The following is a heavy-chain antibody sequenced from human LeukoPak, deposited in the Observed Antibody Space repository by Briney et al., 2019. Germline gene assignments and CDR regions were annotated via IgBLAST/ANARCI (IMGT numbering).Heavy chain of an antibody. CDR2: ISAMCGST. CDR1: GFMFSSSA. V-gene: IGHV3-23*01. Sequence: GGCLRLSCATSGFMFSSSAMNWVRQGPGKRLEWVSTISAMCGSTFYADSMKGRFTISRDNSKNTLYLQMNSLRAEDTAVYFCAKDFDSGSFGDYWGQGTQVTVSS. D-gene: IGHD3-10*01. J-gene: IGHJ4*02. CDR3: AKDFDSGSFGDY.